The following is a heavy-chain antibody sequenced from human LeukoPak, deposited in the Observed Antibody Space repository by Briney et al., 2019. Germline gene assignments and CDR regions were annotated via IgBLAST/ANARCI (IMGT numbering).Heavy chain of an antibody. CDR2: IIPILGIV. J-gene: IGHJ4*02. CDR1: GGTFSSYA. V-gene: IGHV1-69*04. D-gene: IGHD4-17*01. CDR3: ARAGIGDYGQFYYFDY. Sequence: ASVKVSCKASGGTFSSYAISWVRQAPGQGLEWMGRIIPILGIVNYAQKFQGRVTITADKSTSTAYMELSSLRSEDTAVYYCARAGIGDYGQFYYFDYWGQGTLVTVSS.